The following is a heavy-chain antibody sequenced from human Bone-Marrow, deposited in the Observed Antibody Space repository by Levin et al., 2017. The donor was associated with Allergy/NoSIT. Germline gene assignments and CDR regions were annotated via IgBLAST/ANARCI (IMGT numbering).Heavy chain of an antibody. CDR3: ATINTAMVTDLVY. CDR2: IVPIFGTS. CDR1: GGTFINFA. V-gene: IGHV1-69*13. Sequence: SVKVSCKASGGTFINFAITWVRQAPGQGLEWMGGIVPIFGTSNYAQKFHGRVTLTADESTSTTYMELSSLRSEYTAVYYCATINTAMVTDLVYWGQGTLVTVSS. D-gene: IGHD5-18*01. J-gene: IGHJ4*02.